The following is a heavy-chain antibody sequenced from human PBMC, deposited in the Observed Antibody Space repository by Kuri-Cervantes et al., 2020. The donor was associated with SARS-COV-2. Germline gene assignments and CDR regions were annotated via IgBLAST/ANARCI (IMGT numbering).Heavy chain of an antibody. CDR2: IKGGSGNT. CDR1: GFTFSSYA. CDR3: ARDLGVAPDF. Sequence: GESLKISCAASGFTFSSYAMSWVRQAPGKGLEWVSCIKGGSGNTYYAASVKGRFTVSRDNAKNTLYLLMSSLRVEDTAMYYCARDLGVAPDFWGQGTQVTVSS. V-gene: IGHV3-23*01. J-gene: IGHJ4*02. D-gene: IGHD3-16*01.